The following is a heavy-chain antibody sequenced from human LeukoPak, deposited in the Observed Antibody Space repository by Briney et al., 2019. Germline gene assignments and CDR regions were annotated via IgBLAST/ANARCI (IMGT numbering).Heavy chain of an antibody. J-gene: IGHJ1*01. CDR3: ARAPSEIGGYYPEYFRH. Sequence: GRSLRPSCPASGFTFSSYWMHWVRQAPGNGLVRVSRIKSDGSTNYGDSVKGRFTISRDNTKNTVSLQMNSLRAEDTGVYYCARAPSEIGGYYPEYFRHWGQGTLVSVS. CDR1: GFTFSSYW. D-gene: IGHD3-22*01. V-gene: IGHV3-74*01. CDR2: IKSDGST.